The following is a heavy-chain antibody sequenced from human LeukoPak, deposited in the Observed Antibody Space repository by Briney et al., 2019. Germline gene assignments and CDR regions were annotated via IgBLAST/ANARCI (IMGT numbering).Heavy chain of an antibody. Sequence: SVKVSCKASGGTFSSYAISWVRQAPGQGLEWMGGIIPIFGTANYAQKFQGRVTITADESTSTAYMELSSLRSEDTAVYYRARWVVGAPRFDPWGQGTLVTVSS. V-gene: IGHV1-69*13. D-gene: IGHD1-26*01. J-gene: IGHJ5*02. CDR2: IIPIFGTA. CDR3: ARWVVGAPRFDP. CDR1: GGTFSSYA.